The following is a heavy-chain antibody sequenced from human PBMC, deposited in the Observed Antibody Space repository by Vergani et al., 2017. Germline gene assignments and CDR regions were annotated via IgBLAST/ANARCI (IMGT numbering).Heavy chain of an antibody. V-gene: IGHV4-4*09. CDR3: ARMGGYDGGDAFRIGYFDS. J-gene: IGHJ4*02. D-gene: IGHD2-21*01. CDR1: GVSVTDYN. Sequence: QAQLQESGPGLVKPSETLSLTCHVFGVSVTDYNCNWIRQAPGKGLEWIGSLSTTGGATHASHNPSLKSPVSISVDTSKSQFSLRLTSVTAADSAMYYCARMGGYDGGDAFRIGYFDSWGPGILVAVSS. CDR2: LSTTGGA.